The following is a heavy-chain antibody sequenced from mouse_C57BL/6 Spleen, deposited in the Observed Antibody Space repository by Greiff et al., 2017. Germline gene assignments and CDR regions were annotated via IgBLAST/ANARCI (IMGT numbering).Heavy chain of an antibody. Sequence: EVQVVESGGDLVKPGGSLKLSCAASGFTFSSYGMSWVRQTPDKRLEWVATISSGGSYTYYPDSVKGRFTISRDNAKNTLYLQMSSLKSEDTAMYYCARLPITTGGFWYFDVWGTGTTVTVSS. D-gene: IGHD1-1*01. CDR1: GFTFSSYG. J-gene: IGHJ1*03. CDR2: ISSGGSYT. CDR3: ARLPITTGGFWYFDV. V-gene: IGHV5-6*01.